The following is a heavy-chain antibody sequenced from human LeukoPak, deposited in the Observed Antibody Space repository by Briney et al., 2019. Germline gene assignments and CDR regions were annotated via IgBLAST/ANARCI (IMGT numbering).Heavy chain of an antibody. CDR2: INPSGDST. D-gene: IGHD3-22*01. Sequence: ASVKVSCKASGDTFTNSYMHWVRQAPGQGLEWMGVINPSGDSTSYAQRFQGRVTMTRDMSTSTIYMELSSLRSEDTAVYYCVGDSSGYHLFDDWGQGTLVTVSS. CDR3: VGDSSGYHLFDD. CDR1: GDTFTNSY. J-gene: IGHJ4*02. V-gene: IGHV1-46*01.